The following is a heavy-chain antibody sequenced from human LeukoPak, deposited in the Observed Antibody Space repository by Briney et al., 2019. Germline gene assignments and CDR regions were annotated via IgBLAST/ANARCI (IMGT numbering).Heavy chain of an antibody. V-gene: IGHV4-59*01. D-gene: IGHD6-13*01. J-gene: IGHJ4*02. CDR2: IYYSGST. Sequence: SETLSLTCTVSGGSISSYYWNWIRQPPGKGLEWIGNIYYSGSTNYNPSLKSRVTISVDTSKNQFSLKLSSVTAADTAVYYCAREGAGIAAAGTLDYWGQGTLVTVSS. CDR1: GGSISSYY. CDR3: AREGAGIAAAGTLDY.